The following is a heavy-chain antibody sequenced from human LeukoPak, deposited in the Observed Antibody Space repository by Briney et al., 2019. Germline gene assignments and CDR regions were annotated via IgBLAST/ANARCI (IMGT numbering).Heavy chain of an antibody. CDR3: AKHGENYYGSGSYAY. V-gene: IGHV3-30*18. CDR1: GFTFSSYD. J-gene: IGHJ4*02. Sequence: GGSLRLSCAASGFTFSSYDMHWVRQAPGKGLEWVAVISYDGSNKYSADSVKGRFTISRDNSKNTLYLEMNSLRAEDTAVYYCAKHGENYYGSGSYAYWGQGTLVTVSS. D-gene: IGHD3-10*01. CDR2: ISYDGSNK.